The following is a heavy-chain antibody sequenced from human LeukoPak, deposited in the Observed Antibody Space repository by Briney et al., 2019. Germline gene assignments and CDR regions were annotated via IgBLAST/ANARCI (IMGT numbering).Heavy chain of an antibody. Sequence: SETLSLTCAVYGGSFSGYYWSWIRQPPGKGLEWIGSIYYSGSTYYNPSLKSRVTISVDTSKNQFSLKLSSVTAADTAVYYCARRRWFGELDYWGQGTLVTVSS. J-gene: IGHJ4*02. V-gene: IGHV4-34*01. D-gene: IGHD3-10*01. CDR1: GGSFSGYY. CDR3: ARRRWFGELDY. CDR2: IYYSGST.